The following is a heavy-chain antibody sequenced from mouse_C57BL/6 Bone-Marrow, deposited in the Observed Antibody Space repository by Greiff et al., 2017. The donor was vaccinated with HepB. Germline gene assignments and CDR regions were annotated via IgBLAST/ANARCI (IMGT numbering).Heavy chain of an antibody. CDR1: GFTFSSYA. D-gene: IGHD2-3*01. V-gene: IGHV5-4*01. CDR3: ARDDGYYLAY. Sequence: DVHLVESGGGLVKPGGSLKLSCAASGFTFSSYAMSWVRQTPEKRLEWVATISDGGSYTYYPDNVKGRFTISRDNAKNNLYLQMSHLKSEDTAIYYCARDDGYYLAYWGQGTLVTVSA. CDR2: ISDGGSYT. J-gene: IGHJ3*01.